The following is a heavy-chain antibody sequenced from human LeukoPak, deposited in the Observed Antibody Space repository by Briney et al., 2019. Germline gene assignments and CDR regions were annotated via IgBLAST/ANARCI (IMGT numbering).Heavy chain of an antibody. CDR3: ARGYSNYGDYYYYMDV. Sequence: GSLRLSCAASGFTVSSNYMSWIRQPPGKGLEWIGYIYYSGSTNYNPSLKSRVTISVDTSKNQFSLKLSSVTAADTAVYYCARGYSNYGDYYYYMDVWGKGTTVTVSS. CDR1: GFTVSSNY. D-gene: IGHD4-11*01. V-gene: IGHV4-59*02. J-gene: IGHJ6*03. CDR2: IYYSGST.